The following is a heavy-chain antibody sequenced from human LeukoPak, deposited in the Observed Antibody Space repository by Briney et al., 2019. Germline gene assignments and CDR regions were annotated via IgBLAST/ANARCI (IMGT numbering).Heavy chain of an antibody. V-gene: IGHV3-33*01. CDR2: IWFDGSGT. J-gene: IGHJ4*02. CDR1: GFTFSHYG. CDR3: ARHASTHYFDS. Sequence: GGSLRLSCVASGFTFSHYGMHWVRQAPGKGLEWVAIIWFDGSGTYYADSVKGRVTFSRDNSKNTLYLQMNSLRAEDTAMYYCARHASTHYFDSWGQGTLVTVSS. D-gene: IGHD2/OR15-2a*01.